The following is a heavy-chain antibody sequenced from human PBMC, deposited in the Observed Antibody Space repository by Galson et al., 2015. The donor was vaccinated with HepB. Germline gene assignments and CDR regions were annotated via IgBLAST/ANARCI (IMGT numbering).Heavy chain of an antibody. D-gene: IGHD5-12*01. Sequence: SLRLSCAASGFTFDDYAMHWVRQAPGKGLEWVSGISWNSGSIGYADSVKGRFTISRDNAKNSLYLQMNSLRAEDTALYYCAKAQGISGYDSAFDIWGRGTMVTVSS. V-gene: IGHV3-9*01. CDR1: GFTFDDYA. CDR2: ISWNSGSI. J-gene: IGHJ3*02. CDR3: AKAQGISGYDSAFDI.